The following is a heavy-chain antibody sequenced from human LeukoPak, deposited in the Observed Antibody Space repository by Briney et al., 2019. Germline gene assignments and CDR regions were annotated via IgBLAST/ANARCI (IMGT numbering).Heavy chain of an antibody. J-gene: IGHJ4*02. Sequence: GGSLRLSCAASGFTFSSYAMSWVRQAPGKGLEWVAVIWYDGSNKYYADSVKGRFTISRDNSKNTLYLQMNSLRAEDTAVYYCASGMYFFDYWGQGTLVTVSS. V-gene: IGHV3-33*08. CDR3: ASGMYFFDY. CDR2: IWYDGSNK. D-gene: IGHD1-26*01. CDR1: GFTFSSYA.